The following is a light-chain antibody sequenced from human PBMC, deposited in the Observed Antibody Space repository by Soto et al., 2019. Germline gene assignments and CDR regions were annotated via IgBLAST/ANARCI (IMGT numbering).Light chain of an antibody. CDR2: EVS. J-gene: IGLJ2*01. V-gene: IGLV2-8*01. CDR3: SSYAGSNSYVV. Sequence: QSALTQPPSASGSPGQSVTISCTGTSSDVGGYTYVSWYQQHPGKAPKLMIYEVSKRPSGVPDRFSGSKSGNTASLTVSWLQAEDEADYYCSSYAGSNSYVVFGGGTKVTVL. CDR1: SSDVGGYTY.